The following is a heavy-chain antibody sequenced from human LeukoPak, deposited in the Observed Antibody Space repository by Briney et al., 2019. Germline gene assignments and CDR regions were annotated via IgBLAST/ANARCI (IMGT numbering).Heavy chain of an antibody. V-gene: IGHV3-23*01. Sequence: GGSLRLSCAASGFTFSTYAMSWVRQAPGKGLEWVSVVSGSDGSTYYADSVKGRFTISRDNSENTLYLQLNSLRAEDTAVYYCARSYTSGWYGMSLGYWGQGTLVTVST. CDR2: VSGSDGST. CDR1: GFTFSTYA. J-gene: IGHJ4*02. CDR3: ARSYTSGWYGMSLGY. D-gene: IGHD6-19*01.